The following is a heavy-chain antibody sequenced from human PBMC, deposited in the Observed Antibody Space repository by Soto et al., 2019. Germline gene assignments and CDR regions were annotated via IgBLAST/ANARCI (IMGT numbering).Heavy chain of an antibody. D-gene: IGHD4-4*01. CDR2: ISSIGTTI. J-gene: IGHJ4*02. V-gene: IGHV3-48*03. CDR3: AKGNSPVTVY. Sequence: GGSLRLSGAASGFTFSTSEMNWVRQAPGKGLEWISYISSIGTTIYYADSVRGRFTISRDNAKSSLYLQMSSLRAEDTAVYYCAKGNSPVTVYWGQGSLVTVSS. CDR1: GFTFSTSE.